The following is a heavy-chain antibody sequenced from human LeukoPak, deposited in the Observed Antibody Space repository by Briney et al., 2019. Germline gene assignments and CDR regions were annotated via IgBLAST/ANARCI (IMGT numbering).Heavy chain of an antibody. V-gene: IGHV1-3*01. CDR1: GYTFTSYA. CDR3: ARAVYCTNGVCTDY. CDR2: INAGNGNT. Sequence: ASVKVSCKASGYTFTSYAMHWVRQAPGQRLEWMGWINAGNGNTKYSQKFQGRVTITRDTSASTAYMELSSLRSEDTAVYYCARAVYCTNGVCTDYWGQGILVTVSS. J-gene: IGHJ4*02. D-gene: IGHD2-8*01.